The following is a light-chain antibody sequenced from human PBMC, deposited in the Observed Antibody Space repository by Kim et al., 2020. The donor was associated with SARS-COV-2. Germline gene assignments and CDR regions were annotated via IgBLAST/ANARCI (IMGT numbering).Light chain of an antibody. J-gene: IGKJ5*01. Sequence: ASVGDRVTITCQATQVIRKFLNWYQQRPGKAPQLLIYDVSNLQTGVPSRFSGSGYGTEFTLTISSLQPEDFATYCCQQNDAFPITFGQGTRLEIK. CDR1: QVIRKF. V-gene: IGKV1-33*01. CDR2: DVS. CDR3: QQNDAFPIT.